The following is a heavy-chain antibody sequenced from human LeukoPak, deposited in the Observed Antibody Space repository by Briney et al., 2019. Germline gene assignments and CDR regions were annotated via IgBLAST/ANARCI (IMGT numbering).Heavy chain of an antibody. CDR1: GFTFSSYA. Sequence: PGGSLRLSCAASGFTFSSYAMSWVRQAPGKGLEWVSAISGSGGSTYYADSVKGRFTISRDNSKNTLYLQMNSLGAEDTAVYYCAKDTKSYYYDSSGYYDYWGQGTLVTVSS. CDR3: AKDTKSYYYDSSGYYDY. D-gene: IGHD3-22*01. J-gene: IGHJ4*02. CDR2: ISGSGGST. V-gene: IGHV3-23*01.